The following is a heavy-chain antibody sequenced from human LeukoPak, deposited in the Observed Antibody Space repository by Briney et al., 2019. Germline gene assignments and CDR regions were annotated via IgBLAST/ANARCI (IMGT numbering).Heavy chain of an antibody. CDR1: GFTVSNSW. CDR3: ARGGLPGGFDF. Sequence: GGSLRLSCAASGFTVSNSWMFWVRQAPGKGLMYVSEINNDGNRIRYVDSVKGRFTISRDGAKNTLFLQMNSLRDDDTAMYYCARGGLPGGFDFWGQGILVTVSS. V-gene: IGHV3-74*01. J-gene: IGHJ4*02. D-gene: IGHD7-27*01. CDR2: INNDGNRI.